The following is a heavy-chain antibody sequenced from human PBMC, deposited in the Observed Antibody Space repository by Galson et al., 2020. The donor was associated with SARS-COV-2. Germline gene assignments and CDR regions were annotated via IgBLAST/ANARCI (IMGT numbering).Heavy chain of an antibody. CDR3: AGDSRYDYVWESTYYYYGMCV. CDR2: ISSSSSTI. D-gene: IGHD3-16*01. CDR1: GFTFSSYS. V-gene: IGHV3-48*01. J-gene: IGHJ6*02. Sequence: GESLKISCAASGFTFSSYSMNWVRQAPGKGLEWVSYISSSSSTIYYADSVKGRFTISRDNAKNSLYLQMNSLRAEDTAVYYCAGDSRYDYVWESTYYYYGMCVWGQGTTVTVSS.